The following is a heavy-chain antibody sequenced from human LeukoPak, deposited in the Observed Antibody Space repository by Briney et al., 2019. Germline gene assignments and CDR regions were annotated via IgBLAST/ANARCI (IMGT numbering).Heavy chain of an antibody. J-gene: IGHJ4*02. CDR1: GFTFSDYY. V-gene: IGHV3-11*01. CDR2: ISSSGSTI. D-gene: IGHD2-2*01. CDR3: ARDRKYRCSSTGCYENFDY. Sequence: GGSLRLSCAASGFTFSDYYMSWIRQAPGKGLEWVSYISSSGSTIYYADSVKGRFTISRDNAKNSLYLQMNSLRAEDTAVYYCARDRKYRCSSTGCYENFDYWGQGTLVTVSS.